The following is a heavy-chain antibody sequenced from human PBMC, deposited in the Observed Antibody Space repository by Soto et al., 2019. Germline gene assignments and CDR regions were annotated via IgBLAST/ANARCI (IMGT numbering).Heavy chain of an antibody. CDR2: VFYSGST. Sequence: QVQLQESGPGLVKPSETLSLTCTVSGGSMKNYYWSWIRQPPGKGLEWIGHVFYSGSTKYNPSLKSRVTISVDTSKNLFSLRLNSVTAADTAVYYCAITVTTLYNWFDPWGQGTLVTVSS. J-gene: IGHJ5*02. D-gene: IGHD1-7*01. V-gene: IGHV4-59*08. CDR1: GGSMKNYY. CDR3: AITVTTLYNWFDP.